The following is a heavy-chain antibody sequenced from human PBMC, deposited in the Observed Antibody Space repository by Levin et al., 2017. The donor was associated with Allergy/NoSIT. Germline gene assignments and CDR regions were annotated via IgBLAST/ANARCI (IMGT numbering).Heavy chain of an antibody. D-gene: IGHD4-17*01. Sequence: SVKVSCKASGGTFSSYAISWVRQAPGQGLEWMGGIIPIFGTANYAQKFQGRVTITADKSTSTAYMELSSLRSEDTAVYYCAGPGLSGTTVTTNYYYYYGMDVWGQGTTVTVSS. CDR3: AGPGLSGTTVTTNYYYYYGMDV. V-gene: IGHV1-69*06. CDR2: IIPIFGTA. CDR1: GGTFSSYA. J-gene: IGHJ6*02.